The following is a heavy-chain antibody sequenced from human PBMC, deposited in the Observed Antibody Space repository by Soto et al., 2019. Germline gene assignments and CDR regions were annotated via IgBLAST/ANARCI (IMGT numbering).Heavy chain of an antibody. V-gene: IGHV4-59*01. CDR2: IYYSGST. D-gene: IGHD3-22*01. Sequence: SETLSLTCTVSGGSISSYYWSWIRQPPGKGLEWIGYIYYSGSTNYNPSLKGRVTISVDTSKNQFSLKLSSVTAADTAGYYCARGVDSSGYYTPRFDYWGQGTLVTVSS. CDR1: GGSISSYY. J-gene: IGHJ4*02. CDR3: ARGVDSSGYYTPRFDY.